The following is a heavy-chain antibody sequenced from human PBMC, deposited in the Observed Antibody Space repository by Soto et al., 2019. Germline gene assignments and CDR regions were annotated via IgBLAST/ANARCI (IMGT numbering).Heavy chain of an antibody. CDR1: GFTFSGYA. CDR3: ARDGTTTHEGYYYFYMDG. D-gene: IGHD1-1*01. J-gene: IGHJ6*03. CDR2: VSYDGTEK. Sequence: QVQLVESGGGVVQPGGSLILSCAASGFTFSGYAIHWVRQAPGKGLEWVAVVSYDGTEKYYADSVKGRFTISRDNSKGTLYLEMNSLRAEDTSVYYCARDGTTTHEGYYYFYMDGWGKGATVTVSS. V-gene: IGHV3-30*04.